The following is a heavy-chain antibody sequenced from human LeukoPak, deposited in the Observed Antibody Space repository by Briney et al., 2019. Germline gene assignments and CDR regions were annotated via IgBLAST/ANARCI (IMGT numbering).Heavy chain of an antibody. Sequence: SETLSLTYTVSGGSISSSSYYWGWIRQPPGTGLEWIGALSYSGSTYYNPSLKSRVTISVDTSKNQFSLKLSSVTAADTAVYYCASGRVAGLYWGQGTLVTVSS. D-gene: IGHD6-19*01. CDR1: GGSISSSSYY. V-gene: IGHV4-39*07. CDR3: ASGRVAGLY. CDR2: LSYSGST. J-gene: IGHJ4*02.